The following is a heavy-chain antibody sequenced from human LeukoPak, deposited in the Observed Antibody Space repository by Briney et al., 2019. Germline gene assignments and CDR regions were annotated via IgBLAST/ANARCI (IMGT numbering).Heavy chain of an antibody. V-gene: IGHV1-3*04. CDR1: GYTFTCCA. D-gene: IGHD6-19*01. CDR3: ASRPGIAVAGLDF. CDR2: INTDNGNT. J-gene: IGHJ4*02. Sequence: ASVKVSCKASGYTFTCCAMHWVRQAPGQRLEWIGWINTDNGNTKYSQKFQDRVTIIRDTSASTVYMELSILRSEDTAVYYCASRPGIAVAGLDFWGQGTLVTVSS.